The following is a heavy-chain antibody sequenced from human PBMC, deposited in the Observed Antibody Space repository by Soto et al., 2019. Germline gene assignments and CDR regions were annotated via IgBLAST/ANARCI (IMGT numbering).Heavy chain of an antibody. V-gene: IGHV3-66*01. Sequence: GESLKISCAASGCTVSNNYMSWVRQAPGKGLKWVSVIYSGGSTYYADSVKGRFTISRDNSNNTLYLQMNSLRAEDTAVYYCARGSGSYSQSRSWGQGTLVTVSS. J-gene: IGHJ4*02. CDR3: ARGSGSYSQSRS. CDR1: GCTVSNNY. CDR2: IYSGGST. D-gene: IGHD1-26*01.